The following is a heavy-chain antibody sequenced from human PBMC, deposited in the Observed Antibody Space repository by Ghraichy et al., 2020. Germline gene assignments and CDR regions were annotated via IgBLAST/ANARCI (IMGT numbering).Heavy chain of an antibody. J-gene: IGHJ3*02. V-gene: IGHV4-34*01. CDR3: AALAAAGPATSDAFDI. CDR2: INHSGST. Sequence: SETLSLTCAVYGGSFSGYYWSWIRQPPGKGLEWIGEINHSGSTNYNPSLKSRVTISVDTSKNQFSLKLSSVTAADTAVYYCAALAAAGPATSDAFDIWGQGTMVTVSS. D-gene: IGHD6-13*01. CDR1: GGSFSGYY.